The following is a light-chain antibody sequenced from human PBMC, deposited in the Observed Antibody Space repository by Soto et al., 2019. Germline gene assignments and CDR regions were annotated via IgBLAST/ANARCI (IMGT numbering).Light chain of an antibody. CDR3: QSYDSRLSAYV. V-gene: IGLV1-40*01. CDR2: TNN. CDR1: NSNIGAGYD. Sequence: QSVLTQPPSVSGAPGQGVTISCTGSNSNIGAGYDVHWYLQLPGTAPKLLVYTNNNRPSGVPDRFSGSKSGTSASLAITGLQAEDEADYYCQSYDSRLSAYVFGTGTKVTVL. J-gene: IGLJ1*01.